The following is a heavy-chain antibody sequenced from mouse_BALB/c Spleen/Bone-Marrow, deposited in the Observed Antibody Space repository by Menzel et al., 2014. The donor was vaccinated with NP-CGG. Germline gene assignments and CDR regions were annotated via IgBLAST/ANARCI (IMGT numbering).Heavy chain of an antibody. Sequence: SGAELVKPGASVKLSCTASGFNIKDTYMHWVKQRPEQGLEWIGRIDPANGNTKYDPKFQGKATITADTSSNPAYLQLSSLTSEDTAVYYCAGYDYYQAWFAYWGQGTLVTGSA. D-gene: IGHD2-4*01. V-gene: IGHV14-3*02. CDR3: AGYDYYQAWFAY. CDR2: IDPANGNT. J-gene: IGHJ3*01. CDR1: GFNIKDTY.